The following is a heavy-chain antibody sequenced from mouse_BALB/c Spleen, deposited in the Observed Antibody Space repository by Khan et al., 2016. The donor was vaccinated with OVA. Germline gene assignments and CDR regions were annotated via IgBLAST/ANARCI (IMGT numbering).Heavy chain of an antibody. CDR1: GFTFTNYG. D-gene: IGHD2-10*01. CDR2: INTYTGAH. J-gene: IGHJ4*01. CDR3: ARPPYFAYVMVY. Sequence: QIQLVQSGPELKKPGETVKISCKASGFTFTNYGMYWVKQAPGKGLEWVGWINTYTGAHTHADDFKGRFAFSLETTASTAYLQINSLKNEDTATYFCARPPYFAYVMVYWGQGTSVTVSS. V-gene: IGHV9-3-1*01.